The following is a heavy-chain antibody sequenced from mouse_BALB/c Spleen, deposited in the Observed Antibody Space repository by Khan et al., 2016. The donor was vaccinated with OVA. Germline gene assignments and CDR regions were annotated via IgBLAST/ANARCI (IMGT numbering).Heavy chain of an antibody. CDR1: GFTFSTYG. J-gene: IGHJ3*01. Sequence: EVQLVESGGDLVKTGGSLKLSCAASGFTFSTYGMPWVRQTPDKKLEWVATISSGGHYTYYIDSVKGRFTISRDTAKNILYLQMTSLRSEDTAMYYCARLAYYYYSGDFDYWGQGTLVTVSS. D-gene: IGHD1-1*02. V-gene: IGHV5-6*01. CDR3: ARLAYYYYSGDFDY. CDR2: ISSGGHYT.